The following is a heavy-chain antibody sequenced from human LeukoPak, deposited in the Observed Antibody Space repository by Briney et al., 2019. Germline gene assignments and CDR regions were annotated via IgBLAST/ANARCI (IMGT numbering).Heavy chain of an antibody. CDR2: VTRDGTSA. D-gene: IGHD5-24*01. V-gene: IGHV3-74*01. Sequence: PGGSLRLSCAASVFTFSSHWMHWVRQVPGKGLVSVSRVTRDGTSARYADSVKGRFTISRDTAKNTLYLQMNSLRAEDSAVYYCAREIEMASNNLDYWGQGTLVTVSS. CDR3: AREIEMASNNLDY. CDR1: VFTFSSHW. J-gene: IGHJ4*02.